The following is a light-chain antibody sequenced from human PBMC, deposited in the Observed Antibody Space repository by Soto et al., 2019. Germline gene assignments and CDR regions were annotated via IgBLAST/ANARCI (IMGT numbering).Light chain of an antibody. CDR1: QSVKSTY. J-gene: IGKJ2*01. CDR3: QQNGNSPYT. Sequence: PGERATLSCRASQSVKSTYLAWYQQKPGQAPSLLIYGASSRATGIPDRFSGSGSGTDFTLTISRLEPEDFAVYYCQQNGNSPYTFGQGTKLEIK. CDR2: GAS. V-gene: IGKV3-20*01.